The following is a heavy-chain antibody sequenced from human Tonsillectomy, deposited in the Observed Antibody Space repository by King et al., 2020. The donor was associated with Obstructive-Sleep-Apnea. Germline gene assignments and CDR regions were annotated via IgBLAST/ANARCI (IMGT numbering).Heavy chain of an antibody. D-gene: IGHD6-19*01. CDR2: ISSRGTTI. Sequence: VQLVESGGGLVKPGGSLRLSCAASGFNFNDYYMSWIRQAPGKGLEWASHISSRGTTIYYADSVKGRFTISRDSAKKSLYLHMNNLRAEDTAGYYCARSEEVIAVAGPRGTIVNYYYGMDVWGQGTTVTVSS. V-gene: IGHV3-11*01. CDR3: ARSEEVIAVAGPRGTIVNYYYGMDV. CDR1: GFNFNDYY. J-gene: IGHJ6*02.